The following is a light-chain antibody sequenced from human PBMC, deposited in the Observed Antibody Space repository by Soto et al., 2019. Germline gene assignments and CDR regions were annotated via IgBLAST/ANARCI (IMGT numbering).Light chain of an antibody. CDR3: QQYNSYST. J-gene: IGKJ1*01. V-gene: IGKV1-5*01. CDR1: QSISTW. Sequence: DIQMTQSPSTLSASVGDRVTITCRASQSISTWLAWYQQKPGKAPKLLIYDASSLESGVPSRFSGSGSGTEFTLTISSLQPEDFAGYYCQQYNSYSTFGQGTKVEIK. CDR2: DAS.